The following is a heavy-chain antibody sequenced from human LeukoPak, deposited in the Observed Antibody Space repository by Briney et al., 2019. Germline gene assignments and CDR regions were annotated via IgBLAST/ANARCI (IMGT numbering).Heavy chain of an antibody. Sequence: PSETLSLTCTVSGGSISSNSYYWGWIRQPPGKGLEWIGSIYYSGSTYYNPSLKSRVTISVDTSKNQFSLKLSSVTAADTAVYYCARQNSLIAVAGYFDYWGQGTLVTVSS. CDR2: IYYSGST. CDR1: GGSISSNSYY. V-gene: IGHV4-39*01. J-gene: IGHJ4*02. D-gene: IGHD6-19*01. CDR3: ARQNSLIAVAGYFDY.